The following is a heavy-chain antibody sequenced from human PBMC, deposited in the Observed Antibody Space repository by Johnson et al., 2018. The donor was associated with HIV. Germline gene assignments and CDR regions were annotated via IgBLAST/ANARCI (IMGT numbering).Heavy chain of an antibody. V-gene: IGHV3-9*01. CDR2: ISWNGANR. CDR3: AKDMAYGDYLFRNAFDV. Sequence: VLLVESGGGLVQPGRSLRLSCAASGFTFDDYAMHWVRQAPGKGLEWVSGISWNGANRGYAASVQGRFTISRDDAKNSLYLLIDSLRTEDTALYYCAKDMAYGDYLFRNAFDVWGQGTMVTVSS. J-gene: IGHJ3*01. D-gene: IGHD4-17*01. CDR1: GFTFDDYA.